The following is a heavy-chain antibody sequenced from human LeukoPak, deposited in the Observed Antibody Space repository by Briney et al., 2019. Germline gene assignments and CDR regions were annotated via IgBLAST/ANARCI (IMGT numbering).Heavy chain of an antibody. CDR1: GYSFTSHG. Sequence: GASVKVSCKASGYSFTSHGISWVRQAPGQGLEWMGWISGNNRITNYAQKFEGRVTMTTDTSTSTAYMELRSLTSDDTAMYFCAGDGAIGGDPFDIWGQGTLVSISS. V-gene: IGHV1-18*04. CDR2: ISGNNRIT. J-gene: IGHJ3*02. CDR3: AGDGAIGGDPFDI. D-gene: IGHD3-10*01.